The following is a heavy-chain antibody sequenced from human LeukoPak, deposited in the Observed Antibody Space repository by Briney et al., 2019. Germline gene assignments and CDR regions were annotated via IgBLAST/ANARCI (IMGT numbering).Heavy chain of an antibody. Sequence: SETLSLTCTVSGGSINSYYWSWIRQSPGKGLEWIGYIYYSGSTNYNPSLKSRVTISVDTSKNQFSLKLTSVTAADTAVYYCARDGNGRSGWFDPRGQGTLVTVSS. CDR2: IYYSGST. V-gene: IGHV4-59*01. CDR1: GGSINSYY. D-gene: IGHD2-8*01. J-gene: IGHJ5*02. CDR3: ARDGNGRSGWFDP.